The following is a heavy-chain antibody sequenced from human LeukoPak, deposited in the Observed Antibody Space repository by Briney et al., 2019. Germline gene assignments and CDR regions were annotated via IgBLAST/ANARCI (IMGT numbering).Heavy chain of an antibody. Sequence: PGGSLRLSCAASGFTFSSYWMSWVRQAPGKGLEWVANIKQDGSEKYYVDSVKGRLTISRDNAKNSLYLQMNSLRAEDTAVYYCARDRPQQWLVRGQRGYYYYMDVWGKGTTVTISS. D-gene: IGHD6-19*01. CDR1: GFTFSSYW. V-gene: IGHV3-7*01. CDR3: ARDRPQQWLVRGQRGYYYYMDV. J-gene: IGHJ6*03. CDR2: IKQDGSEK.